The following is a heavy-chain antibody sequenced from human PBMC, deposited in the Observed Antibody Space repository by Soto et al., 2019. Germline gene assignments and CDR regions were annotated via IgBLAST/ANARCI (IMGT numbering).Heavy chain of an antibody. D-gene: IGHD3-3*01. CDR2: ISYDGSNQ. CDR3: ARDSRKSGYGMDV. J-gene: IGHJ6*02. Sequence: GGSLRLSCAASGITFRSYAMHWVRQAPGKGLEWVAVISYDGSNQYYADSVKGRFTISCEKSKNTLYLQMNSLRAEDTAVYYCARDSRKSGYGMDVWGQGTTVTVSS. V-gene: IGHV3-30-3*01. CDR1: GITFRSYA.